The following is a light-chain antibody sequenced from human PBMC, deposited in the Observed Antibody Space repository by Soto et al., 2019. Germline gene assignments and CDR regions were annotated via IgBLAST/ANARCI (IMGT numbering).Light chain of an antibody. J-gene: IGKJ2*01. Sequence: EIVLTQSPGTLSLSPGERATLSCRASQSVSSSYLAWYQQKPGQAPRLLIYGASSRATGSPDRFSGSGSVTDFTLTISRLEPEDFAVYYCQQYPGYTFGQGTKLEIK. CDR2: GAS. CDR1: QSVSSSY. V-gene: IGKV3-20*01. CDR3: QQYPGYT.